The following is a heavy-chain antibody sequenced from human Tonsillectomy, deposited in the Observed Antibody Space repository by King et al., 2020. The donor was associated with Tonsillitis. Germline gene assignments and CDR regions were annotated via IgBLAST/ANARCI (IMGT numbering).Heavy chain of an antibody. CDR1: GFTFSNYE. D-gene: IGHD1-26*01. Sequence: VQLVESGGGLVQPGGSLRLSCAASGFTFSNYEMNWVRQAPGKGLEWVSYITSSSSTIYYADSVKGRFTISRDNAKNSLYLQMNRLRAEDTAVYYCARHNRGSYQVRGTLDWFDPWGQGTLVTVSS. J-gene: IGHJ5*02. CDR2: ITSSSSTI. CDR3: ARHNRGSYQVRGTLDWFDP. V-gene: IGHV3-48*03.